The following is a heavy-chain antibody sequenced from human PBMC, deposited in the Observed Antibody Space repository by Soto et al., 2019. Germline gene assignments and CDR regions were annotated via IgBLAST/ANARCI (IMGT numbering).Heavy chain of an antibody. CDR3: ARDVGLQHDTGYYDFWSGKNNWFDP. J-gene: IGHJ5*02. Sequence: ETLSLTCTVSGGSISGHYWSWIRQPPGKGLQYIGYISYSGSTNYNPSLKSRVTISVDTSNNQFSLRLSSVTAADTAVYYCARDVGLQHDTGYYDFWSGKNNWFDPWGQGILVTVSS. CDR1: GGSISGHY. V-gene: IGHV4-59*11. D-gene: IGHD3-3*01. CDR2: ISYSGST.